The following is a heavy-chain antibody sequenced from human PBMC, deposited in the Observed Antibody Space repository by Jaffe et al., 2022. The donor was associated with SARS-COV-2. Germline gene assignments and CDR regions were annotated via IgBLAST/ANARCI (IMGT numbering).Heavy chain of an antibody. CDR2: INHSGST. CDR3: ARHLPYCSSTSCYDVHLDY. CDR1: GGSFSGYY. V-gene: IGHV4-34*01. J-gene: IGHJ4*02. D-gene: IGHD2-2*01. Sequence: QVQLQQWGAGLLKPSETLSLTCAVYGGSFSGYYWSWIRQPPGKGLEWIGEINHSGSTNYNPSLKSRVTISVDTSKNQFSLKLSSVTAADTAVYYCARHLPYCSSTSCYDVHLDYWGQGTLVTVSS.